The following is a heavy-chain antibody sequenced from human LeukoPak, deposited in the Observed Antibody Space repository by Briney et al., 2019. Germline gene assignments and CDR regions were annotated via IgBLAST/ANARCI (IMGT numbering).Heavy chain of an antibody. CDR1: GASISNYF. V-gene: IGHV4-59*01. J-gene: IGHJ5*02. CDR2: IYYSGGT. Sequence: PAETLTLTCTVSGASISNYFWNWIRQPPGKGLEWVAGIYYSGGTNYYPSLKSRVTISLDTSKNQFSLNLSSVTAADTAVYYCARDLGQRAVAGTGGHYWFDPGGQGTLVTVSS. CDR3: ARDLGQRAVAGTGGHYWFDP. D-gene: IGHD6-19*01.